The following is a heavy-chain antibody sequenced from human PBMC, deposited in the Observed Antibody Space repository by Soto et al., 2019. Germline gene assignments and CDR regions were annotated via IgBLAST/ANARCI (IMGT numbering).Heavy chain of an antibody. V-gene: IGHV3-21*01. Sequence: GGSLRLSCAASGFTFSSYSMNWVRQAPGKGLEWVSSISSSSSYIYYADSVKGRFSISRDNAKNSLYLQMNSLRAEDTAVYYCAKDGYDYSNYPYYYYGMDVWGQGTTVTVSS. CDR1: GFTFSSYS. CDR2: ISSSSSYI. J-gene: IGHJ6*02. D-gene: IGHD4-4*01. CDR3: AKDGYDYSNYPYYYYGMDV.